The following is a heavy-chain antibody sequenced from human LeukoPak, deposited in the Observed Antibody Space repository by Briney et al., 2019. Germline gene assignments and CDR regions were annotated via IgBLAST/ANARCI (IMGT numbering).Heavy chain of an antibody. CDR2: ISSDGSHK. Sequence: GGSLRLSCAASGFTFRVYAMHWVRQAPGKGMEWVAVISSDGSHKFYADSVKGRFTISRGNSKNTLYLQMDSLRPEDTAMYYCARKAVAGTPSPFDCWGQGTLVTVSS. J-gene: IGHJ4*02. V-gene: IGHV3-30*04. D-gene: IGHD6-19*01. CDR3: ARKAVAGTPSPFDC. CDR1: GFTFRVYA.